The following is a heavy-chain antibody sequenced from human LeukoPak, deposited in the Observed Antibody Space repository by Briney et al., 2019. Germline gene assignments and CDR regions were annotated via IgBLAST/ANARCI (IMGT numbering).Heavy chain of an antibody. Sequence: ASVKASCKASGYTFTSYGISWVRQAPGQGLEWMGWISAYNGNTNYAQKLQGRVTMTTDTSTSTAYMELRSLRSDDTAVYYCARVGLALYYYYGMDVWGQGTTVTVSS. D-gene: IGHD6-19*01. J-gene: IGHJ6*02. CDR1: GYTFTSYG. V-gene: IGHV1-18*01. CDR3: ARVGLALYYYYGMDV. CDR2: ISAYNGNT.